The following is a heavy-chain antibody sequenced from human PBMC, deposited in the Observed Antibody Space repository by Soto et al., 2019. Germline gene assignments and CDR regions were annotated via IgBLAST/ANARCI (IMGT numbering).Heavy chain of an antibody. CDR1: GGSISSSSYY. CDR3: ASPKIAFYNWFDP. V-gene: IGHV4-39*01. D-gene: IGHD3-3*02. CDR2: IYYSGST. Sequence: SETLSLTCTVSGGSISSSSYYWGWIRQPPGKGLEWIGSIYYSGSTYYNPSPKSRVTISVDTSKNQFSLKLSSVTAADTTVYYCASPKIAFYNWFDPWGQGTLVTVSS. J-gene: IGHJ5*02.